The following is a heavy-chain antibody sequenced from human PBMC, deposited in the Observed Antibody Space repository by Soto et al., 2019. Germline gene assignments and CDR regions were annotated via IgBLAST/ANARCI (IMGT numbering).Heavy chain of an antibody. D-gene: IGHD3-22*01. CDR2: IYYSGST. CDR3: ASAYYYDSSGYGRVDY. V-gene: IGHV4-31*03. Sequence: QVQLQESGPGLVKPSQTLSLTCTVSGGSISSGGYYWSWIRQHPGKGLEWIGYIYYSGSTYYNPSLKSRVTISXXTXKXXFSLKLSSVTAADTAVYYCASAYYYDSSGYGRVDYWGQGTLVTVSS. J-gene: IGHJ4*02. CDR1: GGSISSGGYY.